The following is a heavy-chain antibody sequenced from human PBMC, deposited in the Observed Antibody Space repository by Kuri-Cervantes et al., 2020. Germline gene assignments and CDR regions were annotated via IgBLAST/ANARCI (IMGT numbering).Heavy chain of an antibody. D-gene: IGHD3-16*01. Sequence: GESLKISCAASGFTFSSYAMHWVRQAPGKGLEWVAVISYDGSNKYYADSVKGRFTISRGNAKNSLYLQMNSLRAEDTAVYYCASPARGNYFEYWGQGTLVTVSS. CDR3: ASPARGNYFEY. CDR1: GFTFSSYA. J-gene: IGHJ4*02. CDR2: ISYDGSNK. V-gene: IGHV3-30-3*01.